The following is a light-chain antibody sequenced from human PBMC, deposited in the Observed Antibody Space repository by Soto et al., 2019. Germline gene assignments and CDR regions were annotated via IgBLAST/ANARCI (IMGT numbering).Light chain of an antibody. J-gene: IGKJ4*01. V-gene: IGKV3-11*01. CDR2: DAS. CDR1: QSISRY. CDR3: QQRNSWPLT. Sequence: EIVLTQSPATLSLSPGERATLSCRASQSISRYLAWYQQNPGQAPRLLIYDASNRATGIPARFSGSGSGTDFTLTISSLEPEDVAVYYCQQRNSWPLTFGGGKKVEVK.